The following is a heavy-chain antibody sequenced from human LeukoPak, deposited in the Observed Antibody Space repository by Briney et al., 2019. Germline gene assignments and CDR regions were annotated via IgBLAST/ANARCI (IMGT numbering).Heavy chain of an antibody. CDR3: AKGREYYYGSGSYVDY. Sequence: GSLRLSCAASGFTFSSYAMSWVRQAPGKGLEWVSAISGSGGSTYYADSVKGRFTISRDNSKNTLYLQMNSLRAEDTAVYYCAKGREYYYGSGSYVDYWGQGTLVTVSS. J-gene: IGHJ4*02. CDR1: GFTFSSYA. CDR2: ISGSGGST. D-gene: IGHD3-10*01. V-gene: IGHV3-23*01.